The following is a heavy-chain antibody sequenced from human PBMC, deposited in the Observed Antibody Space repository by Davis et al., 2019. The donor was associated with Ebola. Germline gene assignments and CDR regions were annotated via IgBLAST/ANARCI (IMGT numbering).Heavy chain of an antibody. J-gene: IGHJ4*02. V-gene: IGHV3-30-3*01. CDR2: ISYDGSNK. CDR3: ARGGIAAAGRSDY. Sequence: PGGSLRLSCAASGFTFSSCAMHWVRQAPGKGLEWVAVISYDGSNKYYADSVKGRFTISRDNAKNSLYLQMNSLRAEDTAVYYCARGGIAAAGRSDYWGQGTLVTVSS. D-gene: IGHD6-13*01. CDR1: GFTFSSCA.